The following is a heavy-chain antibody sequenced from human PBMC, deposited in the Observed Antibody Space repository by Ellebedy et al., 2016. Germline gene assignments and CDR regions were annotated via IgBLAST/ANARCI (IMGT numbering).Heavy chain of an antibody. Sequence: GESLKISCAASGFTFSSYAMSWVRQAPGKGLEWVSAISGSGGSTYYADSVKGRFTISRDNSKNTLYLQMNSLRAEDTAVYYCTRDYDFWSGYWGYYYYGMDVWGQGTTVTVSS. D-gene: IGHD3-3*01. CDR1: GFTFSSYA. J-gene: IGHJ6*02. CDR2: ISGSGGST. V-gene: IGHV3-23*01. CDR3: TRDYDFWSGYWGYYYYGMDV.